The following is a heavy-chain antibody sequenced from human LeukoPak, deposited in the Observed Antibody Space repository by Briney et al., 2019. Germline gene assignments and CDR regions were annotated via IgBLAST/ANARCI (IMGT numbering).Heavy chain of an antibody. CDR1: GGSISGYY. CDR3: ARDLHYYDSSGYYYSDAFDI. V-gene: IGHV4-4*07. Sequence: SETLSLTCTVSGGSISGYYCSWIRQPAGKGLEWIGRIYTSGSTNYNPSLKSRVTMSVDTSKNQFSLKLSSVTAADTAVYYCARDLHYYDSSGYYYSDAFDIWGQGTMVTVSS. J-gene: IGHJ3*02. D-gene: IGHD3-22*01. CDR2: IYTSGST.